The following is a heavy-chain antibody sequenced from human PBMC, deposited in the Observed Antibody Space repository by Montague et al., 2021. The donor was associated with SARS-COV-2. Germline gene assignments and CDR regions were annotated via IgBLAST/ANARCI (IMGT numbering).Heavy chain of an antibody. J-gene: IGHJ3*02. CDR3: ARSHAYGYRADAPDI. V-gene: IGHV4-61*02. Sequence: TLSLTCSVSGGSIRSDTSYYNWFRQPDGKGLEWVGRIYGGGSASYNPSLKSRVIISLDTSKNEVSLKMSSVTAADMAVYYCARSHAYGYRADAPDIWGQGTMVTVSS. CDR1: GGSIRSDTSY. D-gene: IGHD5-18*01. CDR2: IYGGGSA.